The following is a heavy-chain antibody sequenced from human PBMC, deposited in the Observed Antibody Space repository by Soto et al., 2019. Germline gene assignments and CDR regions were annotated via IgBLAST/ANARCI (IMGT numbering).Heavy chain of an antibody. Sequence: SETLSLTCTVSGGSITTGGYYWSWIRQLPGKGLEWIGHRYYSESTYYNPSLKSRVSISLDTSKNQFSLKLSFVTAADTAMYYCARTKCSGGSCYSWSFDYWGQGTPVTVSS. J-gene: IGHJ4*02. CDR2: RYYSEST. CDR1: GGSITTGGYY. D-gene: IGHD2-15*01. V-gene: IGHV4-31*03. CDR3: ARTKCSGGSCYSWSFDY.